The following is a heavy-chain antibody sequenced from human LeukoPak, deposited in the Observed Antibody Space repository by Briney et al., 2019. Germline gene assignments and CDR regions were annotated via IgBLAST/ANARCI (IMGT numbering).Heavy chain of an antibody. D-gene: IGHD5-18*01. CDR1: GFTFSTYG. Sequence: GGSLRLSCAASGFTFSTYGMHWVRQAPGKGLEWVAFIRYDGSDKYYADSVKGRFTISRDNSKNTLSLQMNSLRPEDTAVYYCARDLYSYGPPLDYWGQGTLVTVSS. CDR3: ARDLYSYGPPLDY. V-gene: IGHV3-30*02. J-gene: IGHJ4*02. CDR2: IRYDGSDK.